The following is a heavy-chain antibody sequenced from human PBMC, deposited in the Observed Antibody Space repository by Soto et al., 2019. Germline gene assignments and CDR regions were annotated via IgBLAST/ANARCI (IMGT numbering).Heavy chain of an antibody. Sequence: PGGSLRLSCAASGFTVSSNYMSWVRQAPGKGLEWVSVIYSGGSTYYADSVKGRFTISRDNSKNTLYLQMNSLRAEDTAVYYCARDRYDFWSGKYYYYYYGMDVWGQGTTVTVSS. CDR3: ARDRYDFWSGKYYYYYYGMDV. D-gene: IGHD3-3*01. J-gene: IGHJ6*02. CDR1: GFTVSSNY. CDR2: IYSGGST. V-gene: IGHV3-53*01.